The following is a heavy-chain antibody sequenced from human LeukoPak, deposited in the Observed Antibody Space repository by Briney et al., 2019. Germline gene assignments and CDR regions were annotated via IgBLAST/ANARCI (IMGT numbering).Heavy chain of an antibody. CDR2: ISYSGST. Sequence: SETLSLTCTVSGGSISGYNYYWGWIRQPPGKGLEWIGSISYSGSTYYNPSLKSRVIISVDTSKNQFSLKVNSMTAADTAVYYCARLGYCSSTSCHLSWFDPWGQGTLVAVSS. D-gene: IGHD2-2*01. J-gene: IGHJ5*02. CDR1: GGSISGYNYY. CDR3: ARLGYCSSTSCHLSWFDP. V-gene: IGHV4-39*01.